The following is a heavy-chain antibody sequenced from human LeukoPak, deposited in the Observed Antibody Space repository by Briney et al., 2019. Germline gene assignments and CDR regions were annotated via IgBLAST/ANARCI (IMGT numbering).Heavy chain of an antibody. J-gene: IGHJ4*02. Sequence: GGSLRLSCTASGFSFSGHWMHWARQLPGKGLVWVSRISPTGSTTSYADSVKGRFSVSRDNARNTLYLQVNNLRAEDTAVYYCARGPNSNWSGLDFWGQGTLLTVSS. CDR1: GFSFSGHW. D-gene: IGHD6-6*01. CDR3: ARGPNSNWSGLDF. CDR2: ISPTGSTT. V-gene: IGHV3-74*01.